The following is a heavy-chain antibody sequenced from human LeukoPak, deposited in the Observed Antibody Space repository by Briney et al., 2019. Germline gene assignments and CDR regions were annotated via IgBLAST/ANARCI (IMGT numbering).Heavy chain of an antibody. CDR1: GFTFSTYG. J-gene: IGHJ6*02. V-gene: IGHV3-33*01. CDR3: ARGGGNWGHYHYYYGMDV. Sequence: GGSLRLSCAASGFTFSTYGMHWVRQAPGKGLEWVAVIWYDGSSIHYADSVKGRFTISRDNSKDTLYLQMNSLRAEDTAVYYCARGGGNWGHYHYYYGMDVWGQGTLVTVSS. CDR2: IWYDGSSI. D-gene: IGHD7-27*01.